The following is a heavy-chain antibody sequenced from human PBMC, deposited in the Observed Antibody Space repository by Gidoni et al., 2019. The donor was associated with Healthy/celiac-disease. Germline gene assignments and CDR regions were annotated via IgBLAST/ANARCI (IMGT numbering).Heavy chain of an antibody. J-gene: IGHJ4*02. Sequence: VQLVASGGGVLQPGRSLRSSCAASGVTFRSYAMHGVRQAPGKGLEWVAVISYDGSNKSYADSVKGRFTISRDNSKNTLYLQMNSLRAEDTAVYYCARDQIKKMTTVTTFLVGYWGQGTLVTVSS. CDR2: ISYDGSNK. CDR1: GVTFRSYA. D-gene: IGHD4-17*01. CDR3: ARDQIKKMTTVTTFLVGY. V-gene: IGHV3-30-3*01.